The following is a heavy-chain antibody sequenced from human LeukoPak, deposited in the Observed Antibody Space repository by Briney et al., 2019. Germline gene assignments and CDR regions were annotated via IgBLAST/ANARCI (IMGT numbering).Heavy chain of an antibody. CDR1: GFTFSSYG. CDR3: ASGKLSDGFGI. CDR2: ISYDGSNK. J-gene: IGHJ3*02. Sequence: PGRSLRLSCAASGFTFSSYGMHWVRQAPGKGLEWVAVISYDGSNKYYADSVKGRFTISRDNSKNTLYLQMNSLRAEDTAVYYCASGKLSDGFGIWGQGTKGTVSS. V-gene: IGHV3-30*03. D-gene: IGHD1-1*01.